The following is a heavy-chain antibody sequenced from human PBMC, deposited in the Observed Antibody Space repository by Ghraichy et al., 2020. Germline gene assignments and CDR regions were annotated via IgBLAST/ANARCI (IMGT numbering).Heavy chain of an antibody. CDR2: INPNSGGT. CDR1: GYTFTDYY. Sequence: SVKVSCKASGYTFTDYYMHWVRQAPGQGLEWMGWINPNSGGTNYAQKFQGRVTMTRDTSISTAYMELSRLRSDDTAVYYCARDTAVVGRENNWFDPWGQGTLVTVSS. V-gene: IGHV1-2*02. J-gene: IGHJ5*02. CDR3: ARDTAVVGRENNWFDP. D-gene: IGHD6-19*01.